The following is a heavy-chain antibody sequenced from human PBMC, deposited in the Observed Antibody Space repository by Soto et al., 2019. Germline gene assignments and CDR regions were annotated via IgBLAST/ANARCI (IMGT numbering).Heavy chain of an antibody. CDR2: IYWDDDK. J-gene: IGHJ6*02. V-gene: IGHV2-5*02. CDR1: GFSLSTGGVG. Sequence: QITLKESGPTLVKPTQTLTLTCTFSGFSLSTGGVGVGWIRQPPGKALEWLALIYWDDDKRYSPSLKSRLTVTKDTSKNQVVLTMTNMDPVDTATYYCAHSRCCGDCLRSYSSHYYFGMDVWGQGTTVTVSS. CDR3: AHSRCCGDCLRSYSSHYYFGMDV. D-gene: IGHD2-21*02.